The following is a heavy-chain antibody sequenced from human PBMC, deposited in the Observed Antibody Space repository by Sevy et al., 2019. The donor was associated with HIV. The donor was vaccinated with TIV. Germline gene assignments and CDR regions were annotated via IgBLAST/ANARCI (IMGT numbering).Heavy chain of an antibody. Sequence: GGSLRLSCAASGFTFSSYRMNWVRQAPGKGLEWVSSISSSSSYIYHADSVKGRFTISRDNAKNSLYLQMNSLRAEDTAVYYCARAGTWADYGDYVSDYWGQGTLVTVSS. J-gene: IGHJ4*02. D-gene: IGHD4-17*01. CDR1: GFTFSSYR. CDR3: ARAGTWADYGDYVSDY. V-gene: IGHV3-21*01. CDR2: ISSSSSYI.